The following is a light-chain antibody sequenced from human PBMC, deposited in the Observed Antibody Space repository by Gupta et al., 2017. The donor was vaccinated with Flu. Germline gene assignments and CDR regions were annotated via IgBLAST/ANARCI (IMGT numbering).Light chain of an antibody. J-gene: IGLJ2*01. CDR3: SSWDGTLFGVI. V-gene: IGLV1-47*01. Sequence: QSVLTQPPSASGTPGQRVTISCSGSNSNIGNQYVSWYQPLPGTTPRLLIHRNDQRPSRVPDRFSGSKSGTSASLTISGLRSEDEADYYCSSWDGTLFGVIFGGGTKLTV. CDR1: NSNIGNQY. CDR2: RND.